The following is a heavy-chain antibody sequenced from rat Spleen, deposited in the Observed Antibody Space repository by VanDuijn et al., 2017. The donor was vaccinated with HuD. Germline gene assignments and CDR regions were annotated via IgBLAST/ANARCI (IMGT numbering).Heavy chain of an antibody. CDR2: IWGNGNT. J-gene: IGHJ2*01. V-gene: IGHV2-13*01. D-gene: IGHD3-2*01. Sequence: QVQLKESGPGLVQPSQTLSLTCTVSGFSLTSNGVSWVRQPPGKGLEWMGVIWGNGNTNYNSALKSRLSISRDTSKSQVFLKMNSLQIEDTAMYFCVRGSAYFDYWGQGVMVTVSS. CDR3: VRGSAYFDY. CDR1: GFSLTSNG.